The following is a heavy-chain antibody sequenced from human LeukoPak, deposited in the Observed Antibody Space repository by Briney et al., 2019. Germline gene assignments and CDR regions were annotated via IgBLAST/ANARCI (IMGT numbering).Heavy chain of an antibody. CDR1: GGTFSSYA. V-gene: IGHV1-69*04. J-gene: IGHJ4*02. CDR3: ASDQYYGSGSYSYYFDY. D-gene: IGHD3-10*01. Sequence: ASVKVSCKACGGTFSSYAISWVRQAPGQGLEWMGRIVPILGIANYAQKFQGRVTITADKSTSTAYMELSSLRSEDTAVYYCASDQYYGSGSYSYYFDYWGQGTLVTVSS. CDR2: IVPILGIA.